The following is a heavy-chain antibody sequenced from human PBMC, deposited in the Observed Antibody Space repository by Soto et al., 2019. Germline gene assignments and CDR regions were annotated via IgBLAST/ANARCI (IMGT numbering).Heavy chain of an antibody. D-gene: IGHD3-3*01. J-gene: IGHJ6*02. CDR2: INPNSGGT. Sequence: ASVKVSCKASGYTFTGYYMHWVRQAPGQGLEWMGWINPNSGGTNYAQKFQGWVTMTRDTSISTAYMELSRLRSDDTAVYYCAAGGGSGYNHYYYYGMDVWGQGTTVTVSS. CDR3: AAGGGSGYNHYYYYGMDV. CDR1: GYTFTGYY. V-gene: IGHV1-2*04.